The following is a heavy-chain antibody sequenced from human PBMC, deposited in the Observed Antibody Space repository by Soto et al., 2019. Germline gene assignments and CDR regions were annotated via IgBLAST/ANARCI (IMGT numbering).Heavy chain of an antibody. CDR3: ARGAYGSGSSTNWFDP. V-gene: IGHV4-4*07. CDR2: FSTTGST. D-gene: IGHD3-10*01. CDR1: GAYISIYY. Sequence: SETLSITCTFSGAYISIYYWSWIRQPAGKGLEWIGRFSTTGSTNYNPSLKSRVTVSVDTSKNQFSLKLNSVTAADTAVYFCARGAYGSGSSTNWFDPWGQGTLVTVSS. J-gene: IGHJ5*02.